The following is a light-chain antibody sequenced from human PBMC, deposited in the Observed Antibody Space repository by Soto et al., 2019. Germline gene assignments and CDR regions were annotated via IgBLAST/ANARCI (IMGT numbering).Light chain of an antibody. J-gene: IGLJ2*01. V-gene: IGLV2-14*03. CDR2: DVT. CDR3: SSYTSDTTLDVV. Sequence: QSALTRPASVSGSPGQSITISCTGTSSDVGGYNYVSWYQQHPGEAPKLIIYDVTNRPSGVFNRFSGSKSGNTASLTISGLQAEDEADYYCSSYTSDTTLDVVFGGGTKLTVL. CDR1: SSDVGGYNY.